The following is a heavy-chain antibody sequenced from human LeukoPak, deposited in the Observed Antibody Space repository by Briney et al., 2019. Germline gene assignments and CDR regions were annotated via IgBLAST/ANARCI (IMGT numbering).Heavy chain of an antibody. D-gene: IGHD3-3*01. V-gene: IGHV4-59*01. J-gene: IGHJ3*02. CDR3: SRVTRSYDAFDI. CDR1: GDSISSYY. CDR2: IYYRGST. Sequence: PSETLSLTCTVSGDSISSYYWSWIRQPPGKGLEWIGYIYYRGSTNYNPSLKSRVTISVDTSKNQFSLTLSSVTAADTAVYYCSRVTRSYDAFDIWGQGTMVTDSS.